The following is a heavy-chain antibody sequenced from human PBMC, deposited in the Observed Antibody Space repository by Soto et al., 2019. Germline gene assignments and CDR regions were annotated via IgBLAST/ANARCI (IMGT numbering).Heavy chain of an antibody. CDR3: ARNLLYYYCRGSVIGHGV. CDR1: GYTFTAYY. CDR2: INPKFGDK. D-gene: IGHD3-10*02. J-gene: IGHJ6*02. V-gene: IGHV1-2*02. Sequence: QVQLVQSGAEVKEPGDSVRVSCEASGYTFTAYYIHWVRQAPGQGLEWMGWINPKFGDKTYAQDFKRRVSMSRDMSISTVYMELSRLPSVYTAIYYCARNLLYYYCRGSVIGHGVWGQGTTVTVFS.